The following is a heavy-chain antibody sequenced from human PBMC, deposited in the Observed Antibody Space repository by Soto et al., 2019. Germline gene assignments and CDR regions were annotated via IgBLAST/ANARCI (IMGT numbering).Heavy chain of an antibody. CDR3: ARGPYSSSWYYYYYYMDV. CDR1: GFTVSSNY. D-gene: IGHD6-13*01. CDR2: IYSGGST. V-gene: IGHV3-53*04. J-gene: IGHJ6*03. Sequence: GGSLRLSCAASGFTVSSNYMSWVRQAPGKGLEWVSVIYSGGSTYYADSVKGRFTISRHNSKNTLYLQMNSLRAEDTAVYYCARGPYSSSWYYYYYYMDVWGKGNTVTVSS.